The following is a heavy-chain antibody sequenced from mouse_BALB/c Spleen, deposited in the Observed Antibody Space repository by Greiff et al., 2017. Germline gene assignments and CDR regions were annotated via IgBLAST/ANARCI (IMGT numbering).Heavy chain of an antibody. D-gene: IGHD1-1*01. V-gene: IGHV5-17*02. J-gene: IGHJ1*01. CDR1: GFTFSSFG. Sequence: EVQLVESGGGLVQPGGSRKLSCAASGFTFSSFGMHWVRQAPEKGLEWVAYISSGSSTIYYADTVKGRFTISRDNPKNTLFLQMTSLRSEDTAMYYCARSYYGSSYWDFDVWGAGTTVTVSS. CDR2: ISSGSSTI. CDR3: ARSYYGSSYWDFDV.